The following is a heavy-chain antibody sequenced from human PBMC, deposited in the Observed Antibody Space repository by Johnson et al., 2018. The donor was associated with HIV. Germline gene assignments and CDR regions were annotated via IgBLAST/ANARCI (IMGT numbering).Heavy chain of an antibody. CDR2: ISYGGST. Sequence: QVLLVESGGGVVQPGRSLRLSCVGSAFTFSSYVMHWVRQAPGKGLEWVAVISYGGSTYYADSVKGRFTITRDNSKNTLYLQMNSLRAEDTAVYYCAKEEDMWRLGLYRAFDIWGQGTMVTVSS. CDR1: AFTFSSYV. V-gene: IGHV3-30*18. CDR3: AKEEDMWRLGLYRAFDI. J-gene: IGHJ3*02. D-gene: IGHD2-15*01.